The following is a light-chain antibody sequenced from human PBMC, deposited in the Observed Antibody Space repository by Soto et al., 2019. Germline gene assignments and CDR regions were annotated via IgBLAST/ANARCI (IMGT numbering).Light chain of an antibody. Sequence: QSALTQPPSASGSPGQSVTISCTGTSSDVGGYNFASWYQQHPGKAPKLLIYEVTKRPSGVPDRFSGSKSGNTASLTVSGLQAEDEADYYCSSYVGDNNYVFGTGTKVTVL. CDR1: SSDVGGYNF. J-gene: IGLJ1*01. CDR2: EVT. V-gene: IGLV2-8*01. CDR3: SSYVGDNNYV.